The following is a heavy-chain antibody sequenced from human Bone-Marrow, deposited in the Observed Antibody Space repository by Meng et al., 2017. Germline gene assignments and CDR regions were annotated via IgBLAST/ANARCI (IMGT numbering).Heavy chain of an antibody. D-gene: IGHD3-22*01. CDR2: MNPNSGNT. CDR3: ARAFDSSGYYQDAFDI. CDR1: GYTFTNYY. Sequence: ASVKVSCKASGYTFTNYYINWVRQATGQGLQWMGWMNPNSGNTGHTQKFQGRVTMTRNTSKSTAYMELSSLRSEDTAVYYCARAFDSSGYYQDAFDIWGQGTMVTVSS. V-gene: IGHV1-8*01. J-gene: IGHJ3*02.